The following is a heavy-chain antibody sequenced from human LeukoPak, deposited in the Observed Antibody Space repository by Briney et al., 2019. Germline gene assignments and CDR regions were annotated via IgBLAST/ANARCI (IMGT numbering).Heavy chain of an antibody. CDR3: ARGETYYYDSSGHEDAFDI. V-gene: IGHV3-21*01. J-gene: IGHJ3*02. CDR2: ISSSSSYI. CDR1: GFTFSSYG. D-gene: IGHD3-22*01. Sequence: PGGSLRLSCAASGFTFSSYGMNWVRQAPGKGLEWVSSISSSSSYIYYADSVKGRFTISRDNAKNSLYLQMNSLRAEDTAVYYCARGETYYYDSSGHEDAFDIWGQGTMVTVSS.